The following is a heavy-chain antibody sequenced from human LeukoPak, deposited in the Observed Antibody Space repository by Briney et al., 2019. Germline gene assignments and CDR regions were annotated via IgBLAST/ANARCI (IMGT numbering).Heavy chain of an antibody. Sequence: GGSLRLSCAASGFTFNSYSMNWVRQAPGKGLEWVSYISSSGSTIYYADSVKGRFTISRDNAKNSLYLQMNSLRAEDTAVYYCARVKYSGSYPHDYWGQGTLVTVSS. CDR3: ARVKYSGSYPHDY. D-gene: IGHD1-26*01. J-gene: IGHJ4*02. V-gene: IGHV3-48*04. CDR2: ISSSGSTI. CDR1: GFTFNSYS.